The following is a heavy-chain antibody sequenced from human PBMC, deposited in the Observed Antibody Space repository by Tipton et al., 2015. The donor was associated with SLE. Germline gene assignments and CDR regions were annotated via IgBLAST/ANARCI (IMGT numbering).Heavy chain of an antibody. V-gene: IGHV3-73*01. CDR3: AGYSGSSDASDI. J-gene: IGHJ3*02. CDR1: GFTFSGSV. D-gene: IGHD1-26*01. CDR2: IRSKDNNYAT. Sequence: SLRLSCAASGFTFSGSVIHWVRQASGKGLEWVARIRSKDNNYATAYAASATGRFTISRDDSENTAYLQMNSLKTEDTATYYCAGYSGSSDASDIWGQGTMVTVSS.